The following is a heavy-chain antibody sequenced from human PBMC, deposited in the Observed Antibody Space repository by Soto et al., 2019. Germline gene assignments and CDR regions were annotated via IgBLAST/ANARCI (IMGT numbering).Heavy chain of an antibody. D-gene: IGHD3-10*01. CDR2: IYWDDDK. CDR1: GFSLSTSGVA. V-gene: IGHV2-5*02. Sequence: QITLKESGPTLVKPTQTLTLTCTFSGFSLSTSGVAVGWIRQPPGKALEWLALIYWDDDKRYSPSLKSRLTITKDTSXXQXVXXMTNMDPVDTATYYCAHRRGYYGSGSYSGMFWFDPWGQGTLVTVSS. J-gene: IGHJ5*02. CDR3: AHRRGYYGSGSYSGMFWFDP.